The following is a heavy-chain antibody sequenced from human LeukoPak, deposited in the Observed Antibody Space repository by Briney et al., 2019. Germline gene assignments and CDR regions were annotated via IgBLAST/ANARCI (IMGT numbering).Heavy chain of an antibody. V-gene: IGHV3-30-3*01. CDR2: ISYDGSNK. J-gene: IGHJ4*02. D-gene: IGHD3-3*01. CDR1: GFTFSSYA. Sequence: GGSLRLSCAASGFTFSSYAMHWVRQAPGKGLGWVAVISYDGSNKYYADSVKGRFTISRDNSKNTLYLQMNSLRAEDTAVYYCARCNTIFGVVIIPFLGYWGQGTLVTVSP. CDR3: ARCNTIFGVVIIPFLGY.